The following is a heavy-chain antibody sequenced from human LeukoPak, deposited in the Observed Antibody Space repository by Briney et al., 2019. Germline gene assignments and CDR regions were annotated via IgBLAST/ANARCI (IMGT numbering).Heavy chain of an antibody. CDR2: FDPEDGET. J-gene: IGHJ3*02. D-gene: IGHD4-17*01. CDR1: GYTLTELS. Sequence: ASVKVSCKVSGYTLTELSMHWLRQAPGKGREWMGGFDPEDGETIYAQKFQGRVTMTEDTSTDTAYMELSSLRSEDTAVYYCADFSTVTDAFDIWGQGTMVTVSS. V-gene: IGHV1-24*01. CDR3: ADFSTVTDAFDI.